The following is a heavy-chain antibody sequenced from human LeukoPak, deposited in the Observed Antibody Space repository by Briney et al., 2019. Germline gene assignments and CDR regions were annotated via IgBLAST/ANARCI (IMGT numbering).Heavy chain of an antibody. CDR1: GFTFSNYN. V-gene: IGHV3-21*01. J-gene: IGHJ4*02. Sequence: GGSLRLSCAASGFTFSNYNMNWVRQAPGKGLEWVSSISSSSSYITYADSVKGRFTISRDNAKNSLYLQMHSLRAEDTAVYYCARDKVVGATFFDYWGRGTLVTVSS. CDR2: ISSSSSYI. CDR3: ARDKVVGATFFDY. D-gene: IGHD1-26*01.